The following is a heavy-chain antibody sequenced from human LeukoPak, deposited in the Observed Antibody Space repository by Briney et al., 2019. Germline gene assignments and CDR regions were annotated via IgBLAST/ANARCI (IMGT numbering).Heavy chain of an antibody. CDR2: ISGGDVIT. J-gene: IGHJ5*01. D-gene: IGHD5-12*01. CDR1: GFTFSSYA. CDR3: VKDAVIVPTGWFDP. Sequence: PGGSLRLSCAASGFTFSSYAMSWVRQAPGKGLEWVSAISGGDVITYYADFVKGRFTISRDNSKNIRYLKMNSLRAEDTALYYCVKDAVIVPTGWFDPWGQGTLVTVSS. V-gene: IGHV3-23*01.